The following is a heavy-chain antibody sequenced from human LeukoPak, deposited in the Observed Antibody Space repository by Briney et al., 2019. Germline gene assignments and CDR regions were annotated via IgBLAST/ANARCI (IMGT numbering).Heavy chain of an antibody. J-gene: IGHJ5*02. CDR3: ARYRIAARDWFDP. D-gene: IGHD6-25*01. CDR1: GGSISSHY. Sequence: SETLSLICTVSGGSISSHYWSWIRQPPGKGLEWSGYIYYSGSTNYNPSLKSRVTISVDTSKNQFSLKLSSVTAADTAVYYCARYRIAARDWFDPWGQGTLVTVSS. CDR2: IYYSGST. V-gene: IGHV4-59*11.